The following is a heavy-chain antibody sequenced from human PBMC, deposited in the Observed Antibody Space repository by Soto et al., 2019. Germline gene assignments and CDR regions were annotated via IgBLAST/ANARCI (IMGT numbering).Heavy chain of an antibody. CDR2: ISSSSSTI. J-gene: IGHJ2*01. CDR3: ARGIEYCSSTSCYIFDL. D-gene: IGHD2-2*02. V-gene: IGHV3-48*02. Sequence: EVQLVESGGGLVQPGGSLRLSCAASGFTFSSYSMNWVRQAPGKGLEWVSYISSSSSTIYYADSVKGRFTISRDNAKNSLYLQMNSLRDEDTAVYYCARGIEYCSSTSCYIFDLWGRGTLVTVSS. CDR1: GFTFSSYS.